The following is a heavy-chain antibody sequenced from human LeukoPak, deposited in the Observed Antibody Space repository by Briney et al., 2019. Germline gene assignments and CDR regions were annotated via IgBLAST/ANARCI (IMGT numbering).Heavy chain of an antibody. D-gene: IGHD4-17*01. V-gene: IGHV4-4*07. Sequence: SETLSLTCTVSGGSISSYYWSWIRQPAGKGLEWMGRIYTSGSTNYNPSLKSRVTMSVDTSKNQFSLKLSSVTAADTAVYYCAREEADYGDYYFDYWGQGTLVTVSS. CDR3: AREEADYGDYYFDY. J-gene: IGHJ4*02. CDR1: GGSISSYY. CDR2: IYTSGST.